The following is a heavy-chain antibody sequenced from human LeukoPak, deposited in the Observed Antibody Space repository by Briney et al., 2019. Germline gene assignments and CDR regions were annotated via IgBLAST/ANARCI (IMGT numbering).Heavy chain of an antibody. D-gene: IGHD3-22*01. CDR1: GGTFNSYA. CDR3: ARHSGYHSTTHLDY. Sequence: SVTVSCKTSGGTFNSYAISWVRQAPGQGLEWMGGIIAIFRTANYAQKFQGRVTITADEFMSTVYMELSSLRSEDTAVYYCARHSGYHSTTHLDYWGQGTLVPVSS. J-gene: IGHJ4*02. V-gene: IGHV1-69*13. CDR2: IIAIFRTA.